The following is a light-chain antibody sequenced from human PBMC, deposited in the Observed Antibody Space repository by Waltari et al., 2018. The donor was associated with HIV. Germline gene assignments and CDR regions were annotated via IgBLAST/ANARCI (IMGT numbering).Light chain of an antibody. Sequence: QSVLTQPPSASGTPGQRVTNTCSGSSSNIGGNAVNWYQQLPGTAPKLLIYTYTARPSGVPDRFSVSKSGTSASLAISGLQSEDEADYYCAAWDDSLNGVLFGGGTKLTVL. J-gene: IGLJ2*01. CDR1: SSNIGGNA. V-gene: IGLV1-44*01. CDR2: TYT. CDR3: AAWDDSLNGVL.